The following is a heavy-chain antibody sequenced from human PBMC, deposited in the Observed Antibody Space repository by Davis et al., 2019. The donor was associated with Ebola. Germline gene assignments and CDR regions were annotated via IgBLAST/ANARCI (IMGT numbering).Heavy chain of an antibody. D-gene: IGHD3-9*01. CDR3: ARVLRPFVYDITRGAPGY. V-gene: IGHV3-21*01. Sequence: PGGSLRLSCAASGFTFSSYSMNWVRQAPGKGLEWVSSISSSSSYIYYADSVKGRFTISRDNAKNSLYLQMNSLRAEDTAVYYCARVLRPFVYDITRGAPGYWGQGTLVTVSS. CDR2: ISSSSSYI. CDR1: GFTFSSYS. J-gene: IGHJ4*02.